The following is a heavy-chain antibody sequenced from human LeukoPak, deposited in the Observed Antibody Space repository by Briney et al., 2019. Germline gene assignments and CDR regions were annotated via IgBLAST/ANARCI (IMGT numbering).Heavy chain of an antibody. J-gene: IGHJ5*02. CDR1: GVPTTDYY. V-gene: IGHV4-59*01. CDR3: ARELPSTGNWFDP. D-gene: IGHD1-14*01. CDR2: MYYSGDS. Sequence: SETLSLTCNISGVPTTDYYRSWIRLAPRRGLEWIGYMYYSGDSNSNPSLEGRVTMSADTSTNQFSLRLTSVTAADTAIYYCARELPSTGNWFDPWGQGILVTVSS.